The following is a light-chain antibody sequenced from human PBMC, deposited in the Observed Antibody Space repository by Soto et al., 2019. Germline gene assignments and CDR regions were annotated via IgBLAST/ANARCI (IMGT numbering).Light chain of an antibody. Sequence: IVMTQSPATLSVSPGERATLSCRASQSVSSNLAWYQQKPGQAPRLLIYGASTRATGIPARFSGSGSGTEFTLTISRLQSEDFAFYYCQQYNNWPPVTLREGTKVEIK. V-gene: IGKV3-15*01. J-gene: IGKJ4*01. CDR3: QQYNNWPPVT. CDR2: GAS. CDR1: QSVSSN.